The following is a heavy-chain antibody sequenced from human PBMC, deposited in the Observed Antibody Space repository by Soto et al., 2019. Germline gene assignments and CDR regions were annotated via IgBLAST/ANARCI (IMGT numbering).Heavy chain of an antibody. CDR3: AKDSISYNGIYDAFDV. CDR2: IGGGDDI. J-gene: IGHJ3*01. V-gene: IGHV3-23*01. Sequence: VQLLASGGGLVQPGGSLRLSCEASGFTFSNYAMAWVRQTPGEGPEWVSTIGGGDDIFYAESVQGRFIISRDDSRSTMYLQMDNLRVEDTAIYFCAKDSISYNGIYDAFDVWGQGTVVTVSS. CDR1: GFTFSNYA. D-gene: IGHD3-3*02.